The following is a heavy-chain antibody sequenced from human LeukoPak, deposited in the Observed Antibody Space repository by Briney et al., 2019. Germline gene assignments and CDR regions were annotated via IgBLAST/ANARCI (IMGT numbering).Heavy chain of an antibody. CDR1: GFTFSSYA. V-gene: IGHV3-66*01. J-gene: IGHJ4*02. D-gene: IGHD4-17*01. CDR2: IYSGGST. CDR3: ASTFYGDSPPY. Sequence: PGGSLRLSCAASGFTFSSYAMNWVRQAPGKGLEWVSVIYSGGSTYCADSVKGRFTISRDNSKNTLYLQMNSLRAEDTAVYYCASTFYGDSPPYWGQGTLVTVSS.